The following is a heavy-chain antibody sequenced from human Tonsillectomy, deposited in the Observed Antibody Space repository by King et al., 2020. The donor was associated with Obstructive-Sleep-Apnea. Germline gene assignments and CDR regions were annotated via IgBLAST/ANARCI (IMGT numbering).Heavy chain of an antibody. J-gene: IGHJ4*02. CDR3: AKMSYYYDRSGYPDY. CDR2: ISGSGDNT. CDR1: GFTFSSYA. V-gene: IGHV3-23*04. D-gene: IGHD3-22*01. Sequence: VQLVESGGGLVQPGESLRLSCAASGFTFSSYAMSWVRQAPGKGLEWVSAISGSGDNTYYADSVKGRFTISKDNSKNTLYLQMNSRRAEDTAVYYCAKMSYYYDRSGYPDYWGQGTLVTVSS.